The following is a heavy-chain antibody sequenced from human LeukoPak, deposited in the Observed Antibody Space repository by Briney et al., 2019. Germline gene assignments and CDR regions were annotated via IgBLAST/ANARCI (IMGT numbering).Heavy chain of an antibody. CDR2: ISYDGSNK. D-gene: IGHD6-13*01. CDR3: ARVGPDSSSFLPQDY. CDR1: GFTFSSYA. J-gene: IGHJ4*02. V-gene: IGHV3-30*01. Sequence: QPGRSLRLSCAASGFTFSSYAMHWVRQAPGKGLEWVAVISYDGSNKYYADSVKGRFTISRDNSKNTLYLQMNSLRAEDTAVYYCARVGPDSSSFLPQDYWGQGTLVTVSP.